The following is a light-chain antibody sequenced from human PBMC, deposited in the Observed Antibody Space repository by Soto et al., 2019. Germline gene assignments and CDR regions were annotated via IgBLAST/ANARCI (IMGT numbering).Light chain of an antibody. V-gene: IGKV1-5*01. CDR3: QQYNSSPVN. CDR1: QSISSW. CDR2: DAS. Sequence: DIQMTQSPSTLSASVGDRVTITCRASQSISSWLAWYQQKPGKAPKLLIYDASSLESGVPSRFSGSGSGTEFTLTISSLQPVDFATYYCQQYNSSPVNFGQGTKLEIK. J-gene: IGKJ2*01.